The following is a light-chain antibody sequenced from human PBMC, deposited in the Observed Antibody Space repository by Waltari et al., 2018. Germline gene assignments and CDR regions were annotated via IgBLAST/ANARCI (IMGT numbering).Light chain of an antibody. CDR1: QRVSRA. CDR3: QHYLRLPAT. CDR2: GAS. Sequence: EIVLTQSPGTLSLSPGERATLSCRASQRVSRALAWYQQKPGPAPRLLIYGASNRATGSPDRFSGSGSGTDFSLTISSLEPEDFAVYYCQHYLRLPATFGQGTKVEIK. J-gene: IGKJ1*01. V-gene: IGKV3-20*01.